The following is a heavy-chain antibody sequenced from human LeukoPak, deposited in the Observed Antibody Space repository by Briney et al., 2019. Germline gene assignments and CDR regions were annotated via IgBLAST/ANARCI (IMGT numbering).Heavy chain of an antibody. CDR3: ARGEYSSYYMDV. CDR1: GYTFTGYY. CDR2: INPNSGGT. Sequence: ASVKVSCKASGYTFTGYYMHWVRQAPGQGLEWMGWINPNSGGTNYAQKFQGRVTITRDTSISTAFMELSRLRSDDTAVYYCARGEYSSYYMDVWGKGTTVTVSS. V-gene: IGHV1-2*02. D-gene: IGHD5-18*01. J-gene: IGHJ6*03.